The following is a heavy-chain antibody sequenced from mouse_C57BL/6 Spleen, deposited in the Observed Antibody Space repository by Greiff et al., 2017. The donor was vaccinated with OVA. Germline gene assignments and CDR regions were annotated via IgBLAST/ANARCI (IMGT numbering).Heavy chain of an antibody. Sequence: VQLQQPGAELVRPGASVTLSCKASGYTFTDYEMHWVKQTPVHGLEWIGAIDPETGGTAYNQKFKGKAILTADKSSSTAYMELRSLTSEDSAVYYCTRRSYDYDGVLGLYWGQGTTLTVSS. CDR1: GYTFTDYE. V-gene: IGHV1-15*01. J-gene: IGHJ2*01. CDR3: TRRSYDYDGVLGLY. D-gene: IGHD2-4*01. CDR2: IDPETGGT.